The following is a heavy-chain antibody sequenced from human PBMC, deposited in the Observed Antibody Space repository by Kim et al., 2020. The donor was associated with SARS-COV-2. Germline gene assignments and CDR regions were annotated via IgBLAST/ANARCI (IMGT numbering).Heavy chain of an antibody. J-gene: IGHJ4*02. CDR1: GFTFSSYW. CDR3: ARGLTYYYDSSGYSALDY. CDR2: IKQDGSEK. Sequence: GGSLRLSCAASGFTFSSYWMSWVRQAPGKGLEWVANIKQDGSEKYYVDSVKGRFTISRDNAKNSLYLQMNSLRAEDTAVYYCARGLTYYYDSSGYSALDYWGQGTLVTVSS. D-gene: IGHD3-22*01. V-gene: IGHV3-7*01.